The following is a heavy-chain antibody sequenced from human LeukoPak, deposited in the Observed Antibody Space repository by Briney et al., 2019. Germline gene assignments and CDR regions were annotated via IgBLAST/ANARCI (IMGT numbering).Heavy chain of an antibody. D-gene: IGHD3-10*01. J-gene: IGHJ4*02. CDR1: GYTFNNYA. V-gene: IGHV1-3*01. CDR2: VFAGTGNT. CDR3: ARFHGSGSYYFDY. Sequence: ASVKVSCKTFGYTFNNYAMHWVRQAPGQGLEWMGWVFAGTGNTKYSQNFQGRLTITRDTSASTAYMELSSLRSEDTAAYYCARFHGSGSYYFDYWGQGTLVTVSS.